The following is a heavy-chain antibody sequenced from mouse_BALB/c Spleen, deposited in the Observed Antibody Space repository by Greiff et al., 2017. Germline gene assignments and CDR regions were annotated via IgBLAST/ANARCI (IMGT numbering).Heavy chain of an antibody. D-gene: IGHD4-1*01. J-gene: IGHJ4*01. CDR2: ISSGGSYT. Sequence: EVQLQESGGGLVKPGGSLKLSCAASGFTFSSYAMSWVRQSPEKRLEWVAEISSGGSYTYYPDTVTGRFTISRDNAKNTLYLEMSSLRSEDTAMYYCARDLTGKMDYWGQGTSVTVSS. CDR3: ARDLTGKMDY. V-gene: IGHV5-9-4*01. CDR1: GFTFSSYA.